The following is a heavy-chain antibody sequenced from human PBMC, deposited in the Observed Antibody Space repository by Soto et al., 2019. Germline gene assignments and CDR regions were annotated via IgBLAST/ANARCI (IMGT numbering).Heavy chain of an antibody. CDR3: ARVSYDCSGGSCYFYYYYGMDV. CDR1: GGSISSSNW. D-gene: IGHD2-15*01. J-gene: IGHJ6*02. CDR2: IYHSGST. Sequence: SETLSLTCAVSGGSISSSNWWSWVRQPPGKGLEWIGEIYHSGSTNYNPSLKSRVTISVDKSKNQFSLKLSSVTAADTAVYYCARVSYDCSGGSCYFYYYYGMDVWGQGTTVTVS. V-gene: IGHV4-4*02.